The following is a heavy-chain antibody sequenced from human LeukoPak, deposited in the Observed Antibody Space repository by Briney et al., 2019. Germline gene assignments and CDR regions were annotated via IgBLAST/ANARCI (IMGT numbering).Heavy chain of an antibody. J-gene: IGHJ3*02. V-gene: IGHV4-59*01. D-gene: IGHD2-2*01. CDR1: SGFFRTYY. CDR2: IFYNEGT. Sequence: PSETLSLTCTVSSGFFRTYYWSWIRQPPGKGLEWIGYIFYNEGTSYNPSLKSRVTISVDTSNNQLSLKVNSVTAADTAMYYCVKSNSRYQPWTLDIWGRGTMVTVSS. CDR3: VKSNSRYQPWTLDI.